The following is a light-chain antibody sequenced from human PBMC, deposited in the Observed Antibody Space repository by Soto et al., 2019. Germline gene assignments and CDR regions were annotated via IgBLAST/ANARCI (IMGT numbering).Light chain of an antibody. CDR2: GAS. CDR3: QLYNNRSESS. J-gene: IGKJ5*01. Sequence: YQSGMAVSRGRRDILAFGASQSISGNLVWYQQKPGQAPRLLIYGASTRATGIPARFSGIESGNELTLRSAVLQSVQIAVSYWQLYNNRSESSVAQGTRLEIK. V-gene: IGKV3-15*01. CDR1: QSISGN.